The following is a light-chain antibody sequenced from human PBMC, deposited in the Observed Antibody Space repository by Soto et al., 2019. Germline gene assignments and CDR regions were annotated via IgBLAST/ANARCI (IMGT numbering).Light chain of an antibody. Sequence: EIVLTQSPATLSLSPGERATLSCRASQSVSSYLAWYQQKPGQAPRLLIYDASNRATGIPARFSGSGSGTDFTLTISNLEPEDFAVYYCQQRGYTFGQGTKLEIK. J-gene: IGKJ2*01. CDR3: QQRGYT. CDR1: QSVSSY. V-gene: IGKV3-11*01. CDR2: DAS.